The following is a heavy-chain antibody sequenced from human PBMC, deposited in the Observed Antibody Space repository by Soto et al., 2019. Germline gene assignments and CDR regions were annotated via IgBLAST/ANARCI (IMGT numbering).Heavy chain of an antibody. CDR2: IYYSGST. D-gene: IGHD5-18*01. J-gene: IGHJ4*02. CDR1: GDSISSGDYY. V-gene: IGHV4-61*08. Sequence: SETLSLTCTVSGDSISSGDYYWSWIRQPPGKGLEWIGYIYYSGSTNYNPSLTSRVTISVDTSKNQFSLKLSSVTAADTAVYYCARHRYSYGVYYFDYWGQGTLVTVSS. CDR3: ARHRYSYGVYYFDY.